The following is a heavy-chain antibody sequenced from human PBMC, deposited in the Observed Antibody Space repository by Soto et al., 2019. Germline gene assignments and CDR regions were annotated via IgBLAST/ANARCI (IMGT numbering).Heavy chain of an antibody. D-gene: IGHD2-15*01. CDR3: AATNKGGGSCWFDP. V-gene: IGHV4-30-4*08. CDR1: GGSITSGDYY. J-gene: IGHJ5*02. Sequence: SETLSLTCIVSGGSITSGDYYWSWVRQPPGQGLEWIGNIHFTGSTSYNPSLKSRVSMSVDTSKSQFSLQLTSVSAADTAVYYCAATNKGGGSCWFDPWGQGTLVTVSS. CDR2: IHFTGST.